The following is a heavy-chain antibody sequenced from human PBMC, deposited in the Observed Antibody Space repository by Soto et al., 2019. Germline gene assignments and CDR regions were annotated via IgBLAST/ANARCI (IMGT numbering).Heavy chain of an antibody. D-gene: IGHD6-19*01. CDR1: GFTFSYYA. CDR2: ISYGGINT. J-gene: IGHJ4*02. V-gene: IGHV3-30*04. CDR3: AKEGPSIAEAGTGGYFDY. Sequence: GGSLRLSCAASGFTFSYYAMHWVRQAPGKGLEWVSVISYGGINTYYADSVKGRFTISRDNSKNTLYLQMNSLRAEDTAVYYCAKEGPSIAEAGTGGYFDYWGQGTLVTVSS.